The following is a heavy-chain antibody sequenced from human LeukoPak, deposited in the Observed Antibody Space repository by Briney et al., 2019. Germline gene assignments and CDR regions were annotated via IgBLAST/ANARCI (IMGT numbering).Heavy chain of an antibody. CDR3: ASEVPWHYYGSGSS. D-gene: IGHD3-10*01. V-gene: IGHV4-39*01. CDR2: IYYSGST. CDR1: GGSISSSSYY. J-gene: IGHJ4*02. Sequence: PSETLSLTCTVSGGSISSSSYYWGWIRQPPGKGLEWIGSIYYSGSTYYNPSLKSRVTISVDTSKNQFSLKLSSVTAADTAVYYCASEVPWHYYGSGSSWGQGTLVTVSS.